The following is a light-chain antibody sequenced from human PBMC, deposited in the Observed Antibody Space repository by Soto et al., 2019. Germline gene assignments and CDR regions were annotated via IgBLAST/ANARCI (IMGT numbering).Light chain of an antibody. Sequence: DMEVTQAPYTLTGSVGDRVTITCRASQTISSWLAWYQQKPGKAPKLLIYKASTLKSGVPSRFSGSGSGTEFTLTFSSLKPDDLVSYYCQHYNSYSEAFGQGTKVDIK. V-gene: IGKV1-5*03. CDR2: KAS. CDR3: QHYNSYSEA. CDR1: QTISSW. J-gene: IGKJ1*01.